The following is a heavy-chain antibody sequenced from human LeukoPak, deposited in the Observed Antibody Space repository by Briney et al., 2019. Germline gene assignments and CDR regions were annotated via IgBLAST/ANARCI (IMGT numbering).Heavy chain of an antibody. D-gene: IGHD4-23*01. J-gene: IGHJ5*02. CDR1: GATFSSYA. Sequence: SVKLSCKASGATFSSYAISWVRQAPGQGLEWMGRIIPIFGTANYAQKFQGRVTITTDESTSTAYMELSSLRSEDTAVYYCARGGYSQNWFDPWGQGTLVTVSS. CDR2: IIPIFGTA. V-gene: IGHV1-69*05. CDR3: ARGGYSQNWFDP.